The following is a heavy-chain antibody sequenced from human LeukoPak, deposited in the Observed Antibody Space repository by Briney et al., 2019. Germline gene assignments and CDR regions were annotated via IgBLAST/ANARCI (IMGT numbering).Heavy chain of an antibody. CDR1: GVSFSDYY. CDR3: ARHSARSGWYFDL. Sequence: SETLSLTCAVYGVSFSDYYWSWIRQPPGKGLEWIGEINHGGSSDYNPSLRSRVTISVDASKNQFSLRLSSVTAADTAVYYCARHSARSGWYFDLWGRGTLVTVSS. J-gene: IGHJ2*01. CDR2: INHGGSS. D-gene: IGHD6-25*01. V-gene: IGHV4-34*01.